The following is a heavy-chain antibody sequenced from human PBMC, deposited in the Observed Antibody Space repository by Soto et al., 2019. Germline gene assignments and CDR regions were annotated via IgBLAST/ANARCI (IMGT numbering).Heavy chain of an antibody. CDR2: IYYSGST. CDR3: ARGGSIVGATTLLDS. D-gene: IGHD1-26*01. Sequence: LSLTCTVSGGSISSYYWSWIRQPPGKGLEWIGYIYYSGSTNYNPSLKSRVTISVDTSKNQFSLKLSSVTAADTAVYYCARGGSIVGATTLLDSWGQGTLVTVSS. V-gene: IGHV4-59*01. J-gene: IGHJ4*02. CDR1: GGSISSYY.